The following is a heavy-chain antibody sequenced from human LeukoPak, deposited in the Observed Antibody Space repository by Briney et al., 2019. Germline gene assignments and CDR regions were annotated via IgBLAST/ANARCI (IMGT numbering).Heavy chain of an antibody. J-gene: IGHJ4*02. V-gene: IGHV3-74*01. CDR1: GFTFSNNW. D-gene: IGHD2-2*02. CDR2: ISRDGSST. CDR3: ARDCSDTGCYNTAFDY. Sequence: GGSLRLSCAASGFTFSNNWMHWVRQAPGKGLVWVSRISRDGSSTSYADSVKGRFTISRDNAKSTLYLQMNTLRAEDTAVYYCARDCSDTGCYNTAFDYWGQGTLVTVSS.